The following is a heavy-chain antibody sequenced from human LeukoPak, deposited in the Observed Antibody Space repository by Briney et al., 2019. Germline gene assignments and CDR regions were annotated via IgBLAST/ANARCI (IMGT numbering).Heavy chain of an antibody. CDR1: GFTFGDYA. V-gene: IGHV3-9*01. CDR2: ISWNSGSI. Sequence: GGSLRLSCAASGFTFGDYAMPWVRQAPGKGLEWVSGISWNSGSIGYADSVKGRFTISRDNAKNSLYLQMNSLRAEDTALYYCAKDRGFWSGYYTGPFDYWGQGTLVTVSS. CDR3: AKDRGFWSGYYTGPFDY. J-gene: IGHJ4*02. D-gene: IGHD3-3*01.